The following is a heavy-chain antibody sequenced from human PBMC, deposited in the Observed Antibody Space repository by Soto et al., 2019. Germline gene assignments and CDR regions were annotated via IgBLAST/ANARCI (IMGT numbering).Heavy chain of an antibody. V-gene: IGHV3-66*01. D-gene: IGHD3-16*02. CDR3: ARDLYDYIWGSYRPDY. CDR2: IQSGGPT. CDR1: GFTVSSKY. J-gene: IGHJ4*02. Sequence: GGSLRLSCAASGFTVSSKYMSWVRQAPGKGLEWVSLIQSGGPTYYADSVKGRFTISRDTSENTLHLQMDSLRAEDTAVYYCARDLYDYIWGSYRPDYWGQGTLVTVSS.